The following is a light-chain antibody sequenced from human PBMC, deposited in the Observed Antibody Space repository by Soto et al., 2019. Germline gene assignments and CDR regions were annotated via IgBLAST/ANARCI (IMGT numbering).Light chain of an antibody. CDR1: SSDVGSYRF. CDR2: EVS. J-gene: IGLJ2*01. CDR3: SSYAGNNNVI. V-gene: IGLV2-8*01. Sequence: QSALTQPPSASGSPGQSVTISCTGTSSDVGSYRFVSWYQQHPGKAPKLLIYEVSKRPSGVPDRFSASTSSNTASLTVSGLQADDEADYYCSSYAGNNNVIFGGGTKVTVL.